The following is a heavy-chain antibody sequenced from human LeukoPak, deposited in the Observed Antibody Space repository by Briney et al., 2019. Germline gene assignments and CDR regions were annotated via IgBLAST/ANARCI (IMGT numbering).Heavy chain of an antibody. J-gene: IGHJ6*02. Sequence: GASVKVSCKASGGTFSSYAISWVRQAPGQGLEWMGGIIPICGTANYAQKFQGKVTITADESTSTAYMELSSLRSEDTAVYYCARDRVPIVATIYYYYYGMDVWGQGTTVTVSS. CDR3: ARDRVPIVATIYYYYYGMDV. D-gene: IGHD5-12*01. V-gene: IGHV1-69*13. CDR2: IIPICGTA. CDR1: GGTFSSYA.